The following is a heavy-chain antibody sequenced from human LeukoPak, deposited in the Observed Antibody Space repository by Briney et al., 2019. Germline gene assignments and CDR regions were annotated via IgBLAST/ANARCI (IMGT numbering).Heavy chain of an antibody. CDR3: ARGGGLDI. Sequence: PGGSLRLSCAASGFIFSSYWMTWVRQAPGKGLEWVANIKQDGSEKYYVGSVKGRFTISRDNAKNSLYLQMNSLRAEDTAVYYCARGGGLDIWGQGTMVTVSS. CDR2: IKQDGSEK. J-gene: IGHJ3*02. V-gene: IGHV3-7*05. CDR1: GFIFSSYW.